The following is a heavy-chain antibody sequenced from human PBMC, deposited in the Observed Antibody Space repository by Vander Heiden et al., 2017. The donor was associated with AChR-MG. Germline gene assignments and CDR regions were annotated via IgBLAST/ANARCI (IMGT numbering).Heavy chain of an antibody. D-gene: IGHD3-10*01. CDR1: GYTLPSYY. CDR3: ARVLMVRGVMGFDP. V-gene: IGHV1-46*03. Sequence: QVQLVQSGAEVKKPGASVKVSCKASGYTLPSYYMHWVRQAPGEGLEWMGIINHSGGSTSYAQKFQGRVTMTRDTSTSTVYMELSSLRSEDTAVYYCARVLMVRGVMGFDPWGQGTLVTVSS. CDR2: INHSGGST. J-gene: IGHJ5*02.